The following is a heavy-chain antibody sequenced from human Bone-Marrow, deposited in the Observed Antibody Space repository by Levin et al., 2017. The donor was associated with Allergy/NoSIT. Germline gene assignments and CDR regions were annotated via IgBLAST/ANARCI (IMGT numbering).Heavy chain of an antibody. Sequence: GESLKISCTASGFIIHNYYMRWVRQAPGRGLEWVSLIYSGGKTYYSDSVRGRFTITRDNTRLYLQLINLRAVDTANNYFTGTSYKDYWSQGTLVTVSS. CDR3: TGTSYKDY. V-gene: IGHV3-53*01. J-gene: IGHJ4*02. CDR1: GFIIHNYY. D-gene: IGHD1-1*01. CDR2: IYSGGKT.